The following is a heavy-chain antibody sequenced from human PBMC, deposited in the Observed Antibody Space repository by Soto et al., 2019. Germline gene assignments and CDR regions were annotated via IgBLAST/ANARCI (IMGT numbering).Heavy chain of an antibody. V-gene: IGHV3-23*01. CDR1: GFTFSSYA. J-gene: IGHJ4*02. Sequence: PGGSLRLSCAASGFTFSSYAMSWVRQAPGKGLEWVSAISGSGGSTYYADSVKGRFTISRDNSKNTLYLQMNSLRAEDTAVYYCAKDLNYYDSSGSAGGYWGQGTLVTVSS. CDR3: AKDLNYYDSSGSAGGY. D-gene: IGHD3-22*01. CDR2: ISGSGGST.